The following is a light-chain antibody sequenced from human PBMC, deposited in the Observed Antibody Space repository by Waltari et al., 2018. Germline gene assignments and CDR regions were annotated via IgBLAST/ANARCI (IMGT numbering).Light chain of an antibody. J-gene: IGKJ2*01. CDR2: GSS. CDR1: QSVSSNY. Sequence: EIVLTQSPGTLSLSPGERATLPCRASQSVSSNYLAWYQQRPGQAPTLLIHGSSSRATGIPDRFSGSGSGTDFTLTISRLEPEDFAVYYCQQYGRSWNTFGQGTKLEIK. CDR3: QQYGRSWNT. V-gene: IGKV3-20*01.